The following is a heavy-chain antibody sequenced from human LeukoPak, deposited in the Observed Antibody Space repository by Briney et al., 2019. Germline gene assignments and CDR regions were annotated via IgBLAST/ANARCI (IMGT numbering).Heavy chain of an antibody. V-gene: IGHV4-34*01. J-gene: IGHJ5*02. D-gene: IGHD4-17*01. CDR1: GWSFSDYY. Sequence: SETLSLTCAVYGWSFSDYYWIWIRQPPGMGLEWIGEINHSGSTNYNPSLNSRVTISVDTSKNQFSLKLSSVTAADTAVYYCASLLTTVTTGWFDPWGQGTLVTVSS. CDR2: INHSGST. CDR3: ASLLTTVTTGWFDP.